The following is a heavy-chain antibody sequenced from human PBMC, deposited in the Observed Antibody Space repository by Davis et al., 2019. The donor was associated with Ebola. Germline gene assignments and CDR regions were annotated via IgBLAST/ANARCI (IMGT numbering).Heavy chain of an antibody. V-gene: IGHV1-69*13. CDR1: GGTFSSYA. CDR3: AREWRQQLVQVHYYYGMDV. CDR2: IIPIFGTA. J-gene: IGHJ6*02. D-gene: IGHD6-13*01. Sequence: SVKVSCKASGGTFSSYAISWVRQAPGQGLEWMGGIIPIFGTANYAQKFQGRVTITADESTSTAYMELSSLRSEDTAVYYCAREWRQQLVQVHYYYGMDVWGQGTTVTVSS.